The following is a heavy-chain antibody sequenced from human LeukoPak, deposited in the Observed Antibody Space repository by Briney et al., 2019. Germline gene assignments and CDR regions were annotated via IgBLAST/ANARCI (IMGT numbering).Heavy chain of an antibody. CDR3: AKWGGNDGFDI. J-gene: IGHJ3*02. CDR2: MSYDGSDS. CDR1: GFTFSSYG. D-gene: IGHD3-16*01. V-gene: IGHV3-30*18. Sequence: GGSLRLSCAASGFTFSSYGMHWVRQAPGKGLEWVSFMSYDGSDSYYVESVKGRFSISRDNSKNTLYFQMNSLRIEDTAVYYCAKWGGNDGFDIWGQGTMVTVSS.